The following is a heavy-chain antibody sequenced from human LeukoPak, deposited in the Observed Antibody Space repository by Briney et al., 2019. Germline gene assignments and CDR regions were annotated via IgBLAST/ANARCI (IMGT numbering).Heavy chain of an antibody. CDR3: ARLKGVPAADY. Sequence: SETLSLTCTVSGVSISSTSYYWGWIRQPPGKGLEWIGSIFYSGSPYYNPSLKSRVTISVDTSKNQFSLKLTSVTAADTAMYYCARLKGVPAADYWGQGTLVTVSS. CDR2: IFYSGSP. V-gene: IGHV4-39*01. J-gene: IGHJ4*02. D-gene: IGHD2-2*01. CDR1: GVSISSTSYY.